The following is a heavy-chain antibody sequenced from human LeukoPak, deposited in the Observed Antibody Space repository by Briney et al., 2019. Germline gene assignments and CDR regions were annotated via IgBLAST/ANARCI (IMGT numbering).Heavy chain of an antibody. CDR3: ASIYSNFDY. J-gene: IGHJ4*02. CDR1: GFTFSSYG. CDR2: ISYDGSNK. Sequence: GGSLRLSCAASGFTFSSYGMHWVRQAPGKGLEWVAFISYDGSNKYYADSVKGRFTISRDNSKNTLYLQMNSLRAEDTAVYYCASIYSNFDYWGQGTLVTVSS. V-gene: IGHV3-30*03. D-gene: IGHD4-11*01.